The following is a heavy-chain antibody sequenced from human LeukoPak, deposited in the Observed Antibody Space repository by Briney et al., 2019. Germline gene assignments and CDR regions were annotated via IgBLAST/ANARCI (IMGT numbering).Heavy chain of an antibody. CDR1: GFTFRSYA. V-gene: IGHV3-23*01. CDR2: TSGSGRST. CDR3: AGSGF. Sequence: GGSLRLSCAASGFTFRSYAMSWVRQAPGKGLEWVSGTSGSGRSTNYADPVKGRFIISRDNSKNTLYLQMNSLRAEDTAVYYCAGSGFWGQGTLVTVSS. J-gene: IGHJ4*02. D-gene: IGHD6-25*01.